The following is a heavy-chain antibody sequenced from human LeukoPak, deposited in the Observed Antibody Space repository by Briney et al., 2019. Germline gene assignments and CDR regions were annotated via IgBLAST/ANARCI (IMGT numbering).Heavy chain of an antibody. CDR1: GFTFSDYY. J-gene: IGHJ4*02. D-gene: IGHD5-12*01. CDR2: ISSSGSTI. V-gene: IGHV3-11*04. CDR3: ARGAPSYGYLPFFDY. Sequence: NPGGSLRLPCAASGFTFSDYYMSWIRQAPGKGLEWFSYISSSGSTIYYADSVKGRFAISRDNAKNSLYLQMNSLRAEDTAVYYCARGAPSYGYLPFFDYWGQGTLVTVSS.